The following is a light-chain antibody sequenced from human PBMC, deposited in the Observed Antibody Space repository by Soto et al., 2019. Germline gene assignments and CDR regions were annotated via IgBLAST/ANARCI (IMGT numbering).Light chain of an antibody. CDR3: QQRSNWPIS. Sequence: IVLTQSPGTLSFLPGETAKLSCRASQSVNNFLAWYQQKPGQAPRLLIYDASSRPTDIPARFSGSGSGTDFTLTISRLEPEEFALYYCQQRSNWPISFGQGTRLEIK. V-gene: IGKV3-11*01. CDR2: DAS. CDR1: QSVNNF. J-gene: IGKJ5*01.